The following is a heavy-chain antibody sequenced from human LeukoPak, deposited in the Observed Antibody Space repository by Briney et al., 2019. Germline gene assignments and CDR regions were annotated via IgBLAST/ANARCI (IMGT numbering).Heavy chain of an antibody. Sequence: SETLSLTCAVYGGSFSGYYWSWIRQPPGKGLEWIGEINHSGSTNYNPSLKSRVTISVDTSKNQFSLKLSSVTAADTAVYYCARDSVAGIDYWGQGTLVTVSS. V-gene: IGHV4-34*01. J-gene: IGHJ4*02. D-gene: IGHD6-19*01. CDR3: ARDSVAGIDY. CDR1: GGSFSGYY. CDR2: INHSGST.